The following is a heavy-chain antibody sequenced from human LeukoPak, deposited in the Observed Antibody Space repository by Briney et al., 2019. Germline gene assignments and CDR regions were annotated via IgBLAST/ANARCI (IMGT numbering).Heavy chain of an antibody. V-gene: IGHV3-7*03. CDR2: IKQDGSEK. CDR1: GFTFSSYW. Sequence: PGGSLRLSCAASGFTFSSYWMSWVRQAPGKGLEWVANIKQDGSEKYYVDSVKGRFTISRDNAKSSLYLQMNSLRTEDTALYYCAKDRGVGIYYFDSWGQGTLVTVSS. D-gene: IGHD1-26*01. CDR3: AKDRGVGIYYFDS. J-gene: IGHJ4*02.